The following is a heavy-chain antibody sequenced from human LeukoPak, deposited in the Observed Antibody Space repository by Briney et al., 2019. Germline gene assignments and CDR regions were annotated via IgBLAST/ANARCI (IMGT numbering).Heavy chain of an antibody. D-gene: IGHD2-15*01. J-gene: IGHJ5*02. CDR1: GESFSGYY. V-gene: IGHV4-34*01. CDR3: ASTSCSGGSCYRGGWFDP. CDR2: INHSGST. Sequence: SETLSLTCAVYGESFSGYYWSWIRQPPGKGLEWIGEINHSGSTNYNPPLKSRVTIPVDTSKNQFSLKLSSVTAADTAVYYCASTSCSGGSCYRGGWFDPWGQGTLVTVSS.